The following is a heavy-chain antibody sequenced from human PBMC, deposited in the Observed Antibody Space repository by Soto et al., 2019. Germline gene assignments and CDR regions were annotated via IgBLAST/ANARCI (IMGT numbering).Heavy chain of an antibody. Sequence: SETLSLTCSVSGGSVSNKTYYWSWIRQPPGKRLEWIGYVYYSGTTNYNPSLKSRVTISVDLSKNQFSPRLSSVTTADTALYYCARTTAVPNTLRSRYFFDYWGQGTLVTVSS. V-gene: IGHV4-61*01. D-gene: IGHD4-17*01. CDR2: VYYSGTT. CDR1: GGSVSNKTYY. J-gene: IGHJ4*02. CDR3: ARTTAVPNTLRSRYFFDY.